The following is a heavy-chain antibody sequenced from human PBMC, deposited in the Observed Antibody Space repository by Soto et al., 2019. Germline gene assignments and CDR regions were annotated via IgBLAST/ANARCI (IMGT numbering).Heavy chain of an antibody. Sequence: QVQLQESGPGLVKPSQTLSLTCTVSGGSISSGGYYWSWIRQLPGKGLEWTGYIYYSGNTYYNPSLKSRVTISVDTSKNQFSLKLSSVTAADTAVYYCARVYCSGGRCYYFDYWGQGTLVTVSS. CDR2: IYYSGNT. J-gene: IGHJ4*02. CDR1: GGSISSGGYY. CDR3: ARVYCSGGRCYYFDY. D-gene: IGHD2-15*01. V-gene: IGHV4-31*03.